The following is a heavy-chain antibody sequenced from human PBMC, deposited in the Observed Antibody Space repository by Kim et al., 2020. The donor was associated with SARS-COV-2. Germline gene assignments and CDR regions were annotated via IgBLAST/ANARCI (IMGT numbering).Heavy chain of an antibody. CDR2: INPSGGST. J-gene: IGHJ3*02. CDR1: GYTFTSYY. Sequence: ASVKVSCKASGYTFTSYYMHWVRQAPGQGLEWMGIINPSGGSTSYAQKFQGRVTMTRDTSTSTVYMELSSLRSEDTAVYYCARHPIAAAGIGWLDIWGQGTTVTVSS. D-gene: IGHD6-13*01. V-gene: IGHV1-46*01. CDR3: ARHPIAAAGIGWLDI.